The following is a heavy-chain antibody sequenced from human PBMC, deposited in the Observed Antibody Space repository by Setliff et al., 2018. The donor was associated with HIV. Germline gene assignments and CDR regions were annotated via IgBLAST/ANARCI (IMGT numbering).Heavy chain of an antibody. CDR2: INYDESSE. D-gene: IGHD1-7*01. CDR1: GFTFSAHG. V-gene: IGHV3-30*02. CDR3: AKDGDYSNWDYDAFDI. Sequence: PGESLKISCAASGFTFSAHGMHWVRQAPGKGLEWVAFINYDESSEYYVDSVKGRVTISRDNSKNTVDLQMNSLRAEDTAVYYCAKDGDYSNWDYDAFDIWGQGTMVNVSS. J-gene: IGHJ3*02.